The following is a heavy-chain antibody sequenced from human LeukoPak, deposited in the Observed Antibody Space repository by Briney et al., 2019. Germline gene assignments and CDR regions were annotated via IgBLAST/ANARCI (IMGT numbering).Heavy chain of an antibody. J-gene: IGHJ4*02. CDR1: AFTFNTYW. Sequence: GGSLRLSCAASAFTFNTYWMHWVRQVPGRGLEWVSRINGDESSTNYADSVKGRFTISRDNAKNSLYLQMNSLRAEDTAVYYCAREIGGFSDYWGQGTLVTVSS. V-gene: IGHV3-74*01. CDR3: AREIGGFSDY. D-gene: IGHD3-10*01. CDR2: INGDESST.